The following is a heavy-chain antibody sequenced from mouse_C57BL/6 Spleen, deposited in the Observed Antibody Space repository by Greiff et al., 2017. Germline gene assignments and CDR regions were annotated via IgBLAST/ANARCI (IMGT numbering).Heavy chain of an antibody. CDR3: AIKGGNYGDYYAMDY. CDR2: IYPRSGNT. D-gene: IGHD2-1*01. V-gene: IGHV1-81*01. Sequence: QVQLQQSGAELVKPGASVKLSCKASGYTFTSYGISWVKQRTGQGLEWIGEIYPRSGNTYYNEKFKGKATLTADKSSSTAYMELRSLTSEDSAVYFCAIKGGNYGDYYAMDYWGQGTSVTVSS. J-gene: IGHJ4*01. CDR1: GYTFTSYG.